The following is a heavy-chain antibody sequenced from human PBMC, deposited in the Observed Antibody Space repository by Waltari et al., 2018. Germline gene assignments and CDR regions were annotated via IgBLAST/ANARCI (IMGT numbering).Heavy chain of an antibody. CDR3: ARVYGDYLLGD. CDR1: GFTFSGSA. J-gene: IGHJ4*02. CDR2: IRSKANGHAT. Sequence: EVQLVESGGDLVHPGGSLKLSCEASGFTFSGSAMHWVRQAPGKGLEWIGRIRSKANGHATHYSASVRDRFTISRDDSKSTAYLQMNSLRAEDTAVYYCARVYGDYLLGDWGQGTLVTVSS. V-gene: IGHV3-73*01. D-gene: IGHD4-17*01.